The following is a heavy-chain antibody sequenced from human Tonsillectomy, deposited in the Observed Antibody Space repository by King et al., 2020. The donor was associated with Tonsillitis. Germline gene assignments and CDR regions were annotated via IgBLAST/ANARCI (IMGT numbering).Heavy chain of an antibody. D-gene: IGHD3-3*01. J-gene: IGHJ4*02. CDR2: IRQDGSDK. CDR1: DFTFSIYW. CDR3: VTFWSGYFDY. Sequence: VQLVESGGGLVHQPGWSLRLSCAASDFTFSIYWMSWVRHSPGKGLEWVANIRQDGSDKYYVDSVKGRFTISKDNAKNSLYLQMNSLRAEDTAVYYCVTFWSGYFDYWGQGTLVTVSS. V-gene: IGHV3-7*01.